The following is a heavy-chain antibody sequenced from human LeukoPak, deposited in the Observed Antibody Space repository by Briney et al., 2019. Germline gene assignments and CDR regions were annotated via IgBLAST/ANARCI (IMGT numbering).Heavy chain of an antibody. CDR2: LYYSGST. J-gene: IGHJ4*02. V-gene: IGHV4-59*01. CDR3: ARGRYNDYGFDY. Sequence: SETLSLTCTVSGGSISSYYWSWIRQPAGKGLEWIGYLYYSGSTNYNPSFKSRVTMSVDTSKNQFSLKLNSMTAADTAVYFCARGRYNDYGFDYWGQGTLVTASS. CDR1: GGSISSYY. D-gene: IGHD4-17*01.